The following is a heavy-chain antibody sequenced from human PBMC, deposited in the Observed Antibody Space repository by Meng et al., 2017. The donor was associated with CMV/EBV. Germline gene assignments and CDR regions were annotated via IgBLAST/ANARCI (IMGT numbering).Heavy chain of an antibody. V-gene: IGHV3-7*01. CDR3: ARDSGRGYCSGGSCYNPD. Sequence: ETLSLTCAVYGGSFSSYWMSWVRQAPGKGLEWVANIKQDGSEKYYVDSVKGRFTISRDNAKNSLYLQMNSLRAEDTAVYYCARDSGRGYCSGGSCYNPDWGQGTTVTVSS. CDR2: IKQDGSEK. CDR1: GGSFSSYW. D-gene: IGHD2-15*01. J-gene: IGHJ6*02.